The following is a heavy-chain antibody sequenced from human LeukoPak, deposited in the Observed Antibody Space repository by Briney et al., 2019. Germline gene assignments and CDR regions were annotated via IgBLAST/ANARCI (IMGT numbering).Heavy chain of an antibody. J-gene: IGHJ4*02. V-gene: IGHV4-39*01. Sequence: SETLSLTCTVSGGSISSSSYYWGWIRQPPGKELEWIGSIYYSGSTYYNPSLKSRVTISVDTSKNQFSLKLSSVTAADTAVYYCARHDSVVTAMVDYWGQGTLVTVSS. CDR1: GGSISSSSYY. CDR2: IYYSGST. CDR3: ARHDSVVTAMVDY. D-gene: IGHD2-21*02.